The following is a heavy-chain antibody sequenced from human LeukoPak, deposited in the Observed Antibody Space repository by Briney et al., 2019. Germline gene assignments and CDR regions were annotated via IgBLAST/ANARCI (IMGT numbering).Heavy chain of an antibody. J-gene: IGHJ4*02. CDR1: GGSFSGYY. CDR2: INHSGST. D-gene: IGHD6-13*01. V-gene: IGHV4-34*01. Sequence: PSETLSLTCAVYGGSFSGYYWSWIRQPPGKGLEWIGEINHSGSTNYNPSLKSRVTISVDTSKNQFSLKLSSVTAADTAVYYCARSWGIAAAGTSPPVFDYWGQGTLVTVSS. CDR3: ARSWGIAAAGTSPPVFDY.